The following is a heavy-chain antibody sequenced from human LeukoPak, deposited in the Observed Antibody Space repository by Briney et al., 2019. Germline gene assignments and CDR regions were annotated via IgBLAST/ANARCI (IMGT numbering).Heavy chain of an antibody. CDR3: VKRYHDGGFDP. CDR2: ISGSGGST. V-gene: IGHV3-23*01. J-gene: IGHJ5*02. Sequence: GGSLRLSCAASGFTFSSYAMSRVRQTPVKGLEWVSVISGSGGSTYYADSVKGRFTISRDNSEKTIYLQMNRLRAEDTAIYYCVKRYHDGGFDPWGQGTLVTVSS. D-gene: IGHD3-16*02. CDR1: GFTFSSYA.